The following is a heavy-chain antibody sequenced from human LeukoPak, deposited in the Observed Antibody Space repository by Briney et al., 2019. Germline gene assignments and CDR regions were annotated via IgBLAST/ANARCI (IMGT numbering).Heavy chain of an antibody. CDR2: INSDGSNT. J-gene: IGHJ4*02. Sequence: VGSLRLSCAASGFTVSSYWMHWVRQAPGKGLVWVSRINSDGSNTRYRGYVKRRFTISRDNAKNTLYLQMNSLRAEDTAVYYCARGVWGYYSDYWGQGTLVTVSS. V-gene: IGHV3-74*01. D-gene: IGHD3-22*01. CDR3: ARGVWGYYSDY. CDR1: GFTVSSYW.